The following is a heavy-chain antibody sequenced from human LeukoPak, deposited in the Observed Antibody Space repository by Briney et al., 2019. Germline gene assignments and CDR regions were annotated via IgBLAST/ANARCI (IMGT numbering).Heavy chain of an antibody. CDR3: ARGNYYDSSGYPSDYFDY. D-gene: IGHD3-22*01. Sequence: SETLSLTCAVYGGSFSGYYWSWIRQPPGKGLEWIGEINHSGSTNYNPSLKSRVTISVDTSKNQFSLKLSSVTAADTAVYYCARGNYYDSSGYPSDYFDYWGQGTLVTVSS. CDR1: GGSFSGYY. CDR2: INHSGST. J-gene: IGHJ4*02. V-gene: IGHV4-34*01.